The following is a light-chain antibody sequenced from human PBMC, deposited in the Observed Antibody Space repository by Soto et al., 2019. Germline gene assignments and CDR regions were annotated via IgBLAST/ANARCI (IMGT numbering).Light chain of an antibody. Sequence: SALTQPASVSGSPGQSITISCTGTSSDVGSYNLVSWYQQHPGKAPKLMIYEVSKRPSGVSNRFSGSKSGNTASLTISGLQAEDEADYYCCSYAGSSTLFFGTGTKLTVL. CDR1: SSDVGSYNL. V-gene: IGLV2-23*02. CDR3: CSYAGSSTLF. J-gene: IGLJ1*01. CDR2: EVS.